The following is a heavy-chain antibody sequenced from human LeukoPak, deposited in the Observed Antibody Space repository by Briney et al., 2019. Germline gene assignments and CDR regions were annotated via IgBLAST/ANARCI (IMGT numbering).Heavy chain of an antibody. CDR1: GGSISSYY. V-gene: IGHV4-59*01. D-gene: IGHD6-6*01. J-gene: IGHJ4*02. CDR2: IYYSGST. CDR3: AREYSSSDYFDY. Sequence: SETLSLTCTVSGGSISSYYWSWIRQPPGKGLEWIGYIYYSGSTNYNPSLKSRVTMSVDTSKNQFSLKLSSVTAADTAVYYCAREYSSSDYFDYWGQGTLVTVSS.